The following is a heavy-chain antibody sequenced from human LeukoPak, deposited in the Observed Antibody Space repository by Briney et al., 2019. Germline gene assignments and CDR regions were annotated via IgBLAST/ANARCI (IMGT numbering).Heavy chain of an antibody. V-gene: IGHV4-34*01. CDR1: GGSLSGYY. CDR2: INDSGTT. Sequence: SETLSRTCAVYGGSLSGYYWNWIRQSPGKVLEWIGEINDSGTTNYNPSLKSRATISIDRSRKQFSLRLTSVTAADTAVYYCARFPCSGDSCYSGIRAFDIWGQGTTVIVSS. D-gene: IGHD2-15*01. CDR3: ARFPCSGDSCYSGIRAFDI. J-gene: IGHJ3*02.